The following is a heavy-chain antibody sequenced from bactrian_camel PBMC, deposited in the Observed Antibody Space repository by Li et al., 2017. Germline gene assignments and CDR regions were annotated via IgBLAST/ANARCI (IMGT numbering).Heavy chain of an antibody. V-gene: IGHV3S53*01. Sequence: HVQLVESGGGSVQPGGSLTLSCAASRYTYCMAWFRQAPGKEREGLASINSIGSTSYADSVKGRFTISKDSAKNTLYLQMNSLKPEDSAIYYCAAARGVALAYLVPDFGNWGQGTQVTVS. CDR1: RYTYC. J-gene: IGHJ6*01. CDR2: INSIGST. D-gene: IGHD2*01. CDR3: AAARGVALAYLVPDFGN.